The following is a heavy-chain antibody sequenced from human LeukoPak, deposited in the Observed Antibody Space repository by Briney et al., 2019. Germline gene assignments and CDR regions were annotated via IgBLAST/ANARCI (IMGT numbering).Heavy chain of an antibody. Sequence: PSETLSLSFTVSGGSISRRNYYWGWIRQPPGKGLEWIGSIYYSGTTYYNPSLKSRVSINVDTSKNQFSLYLSSVTAADTAVYYCASRGSYHSFPNWGQGTLVAVSS. CDR2: IYYSGTT. D-gene: IGHD1-26*01. CDR3: ASRGSYHSFPN. V-gene: IGHV4-39*01. J-gene: IGHJ4*02. CDR1: GGSISRRNYY.